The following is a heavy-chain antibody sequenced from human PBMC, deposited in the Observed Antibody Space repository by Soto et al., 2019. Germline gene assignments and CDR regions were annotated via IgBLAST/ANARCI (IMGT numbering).Heavy chain of an antibody. CDR2: ISGSGGST. D-gene: IGHD2-15*01. J-gene: IGHJ4*02. CDR3: AKRVTFRHLPPERYCSGGSCYSGDYYFDY. V-gene: IGHV3-23*01. Sequence: EVQLLESGGGLVQPGGSLRLSCAASGFTFSSYAMSWVRQAPGKGLEWVSAISGSGGSTYYADSVKGRFTISRDNSKNTLYLQMNSLRAEDTAVYYCAKRVTFRHLPPERYCSGGSCYSGDYYFDYWGQGTLVTVSS. CDR1: GFTFSSYA.